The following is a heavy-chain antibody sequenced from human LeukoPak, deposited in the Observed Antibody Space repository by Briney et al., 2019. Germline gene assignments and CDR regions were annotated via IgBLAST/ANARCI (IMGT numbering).Heavy chain of an antibody. V-gene: IGHV3-30-3*01. CDR1: GFTFSSYA. CDR2: ISYDGSNK. J-gene: IGHJ4*02. D-gene: IGHD1-26*01. Sequence: GGSLRLSCAASGFTFSSYAMHWVRQAPGKGLEWVAVISYDGSNKYYADSVKGRFTISRDNSKNTLYLQMNSLRAEDTAVYYCARDRDGSYYVYWGQGTLVTVSS. CDR3: ARDRDGSYYVY.